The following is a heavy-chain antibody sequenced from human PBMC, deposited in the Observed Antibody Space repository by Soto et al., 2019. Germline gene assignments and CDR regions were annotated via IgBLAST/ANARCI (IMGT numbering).Heavy chain of an antibody. D-gene: IGHD6-25*01. J-gene: IGHJ6*02. CDR2: IFYSGST. CDR1: GGSVSSGSYY. V-gene: IGHV4-30-4*08. CDR3: ARVPRAAAPMNYGMDV. Sequence: QVQLQESGPRLVKPSQTVSLTCTVSGGSVSSGSYYWSWIRQPPGKGLEWIGYIFYSGSTYYNPSLKSRVTLAVDMSKDQFSLRLSAVTAADTAVYYCARVPRAAAPMNYGMDVWGQGTTVTVSS.